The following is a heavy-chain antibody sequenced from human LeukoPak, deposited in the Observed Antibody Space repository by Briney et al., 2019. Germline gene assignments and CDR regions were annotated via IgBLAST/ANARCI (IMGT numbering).Heavy chain of an antibody. CDR1: GGSISSYY. V-gene: IGHV4-34*01. J-gene: IGHJ3*02. Sequence: PSETLSLTCTVSGGSISSYYWSWIRQPPGKGLEWIGEINHSGSTNYNPSLKSRVTISVDTSKNQFSLKLSSVTAADTAVYYCARYSSGWYAIWGQGTMVTVSS. CDR2: INHSGST. D-gene: IGHD6-19*01. CDR3: ARYSSGWYAI.